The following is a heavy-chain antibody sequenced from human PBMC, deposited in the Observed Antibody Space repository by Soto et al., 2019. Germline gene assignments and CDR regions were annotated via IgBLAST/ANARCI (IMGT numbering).Heavy chain of an antibody. CDR2: ISTYNGNT. CDR1: SETFASYD. D-gene: IGHD6-19*01. Sequence: ASVKVSCKASSETFASYDITWVRQAPGQGLEWMGWISTYNGNTKYAQNVQGGVSMTTDTSTSTAYMELRSLKSDDTAVYYCARVTRGSGDWFDPWGQGTLVTVSS. CDR3: ARVTRGSGDWFDP. V-gene: IGHV1-18*01. J-gene: IGHJ5*02.